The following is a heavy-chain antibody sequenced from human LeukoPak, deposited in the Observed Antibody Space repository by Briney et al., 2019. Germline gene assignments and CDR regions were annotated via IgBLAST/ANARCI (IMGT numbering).Heavy chain of an antibody. CDR3: AREVVYYDSSGYPGGFDP. CDR2: IYHSGST. V-gene: IGHV4-30-2*01. CDR1: GGSISSGSYS. D-gene: IGHD3-22*01. Sequence: SQTLSLTCAVSGGSISSGSYSWSWIRQPPGKGLEWIGYIYHSGSTYYNPSLKSRVTISVDRSKNQFSLKLSSVTAADTAVYYCAREVVYYDSSGYPGGFDPWGQGTLVTVSS. J-gene: IGHJ5*02.